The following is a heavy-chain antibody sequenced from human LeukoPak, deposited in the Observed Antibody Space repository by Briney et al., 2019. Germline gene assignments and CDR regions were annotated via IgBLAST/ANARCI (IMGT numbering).Heavy chain of an antibody. Sequence: SETLSLTCTVSGDFITSGSGIFYWGWIRQSPGKGLEWIGSVFYTGSTSYNPSLKSRVTISVDTSKNQFSLKLSSVTAADTAVDYCSRNSTTVHHVYKYFDYWGRGTLVTVSS. CDR3: SRNSTTVHHVYKYFDY. CDR2: VFYTGST. V-gene: IGHV4-39*01. CDR1: GDFITSGSGIFY. D-gene: IGHD4-17*01. J-gene: IGHJ4*02.